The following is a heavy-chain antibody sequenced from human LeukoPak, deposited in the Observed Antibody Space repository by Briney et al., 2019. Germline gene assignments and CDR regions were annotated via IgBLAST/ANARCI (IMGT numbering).Heavy chain of an antibody. D-gene: IGHD6-19*01. Sequence: GGSLRLSCAASGFTFSSYGMTWVRQAPGKGPEWVSYISSSSSTIYYADSVKGRFTISRDNAKNSLYLQLNSLRAEDTAVYYCARRSIAVAGPFDYWGQGTLVTVSS. CDR1: GFTFSSYG. CDR2: ISSSSSTI. CDR3: ARRSIAVAGPFDY. V-gene: IGHV3-48*01. J-gene: IGHJ4*02.